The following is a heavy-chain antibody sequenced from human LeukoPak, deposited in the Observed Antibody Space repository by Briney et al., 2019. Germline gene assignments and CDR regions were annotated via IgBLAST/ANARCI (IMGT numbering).Heavy chain of an antibody. CDR3: ARVGGSSSADY. V-gene: IGHV4-59*12. CDR1: GGSISSYY. Sequence: SETLSLTCTVSGGSISSYYWSWIRQPPGKGLEWIGYIYYSGSTNYNPSLKSRVTISVDTSKNQFSLKLSSVTAADTAVYYCARVGGSSSADYWGQGTLVTVSS. CDR2: IYYSGST. J-gene: IGHJ4*02. D-gene: IGHD6-6*01.